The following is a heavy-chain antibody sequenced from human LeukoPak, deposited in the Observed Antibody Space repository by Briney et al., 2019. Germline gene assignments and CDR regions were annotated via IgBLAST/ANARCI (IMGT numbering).Heavy chain of an antibody. V-gene: IGHV3-11*04. Sequence: GGSLRLSCAASGFTFSDYYMSWIRQAPGKGLEGVSYISSSGSTIYYADSVKGRFTISRDNAKNSLYLQMNSLRAEDTAVYYCAMDLVVVPAAMISGLQSSPWGQGTLVTVSS. J-gene: IGHJ5*02. CDR1: GFTFSDYY. CDR3: AMDLVVVPAAMISGLQSSP. CDR2: ISSSGSTI. D-gene: IGHD2-2*03.